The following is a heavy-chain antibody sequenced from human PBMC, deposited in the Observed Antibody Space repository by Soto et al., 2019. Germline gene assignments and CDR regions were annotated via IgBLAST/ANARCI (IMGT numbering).Heavy chain of an antibody. J-gene: IGHJ4*01. Sequence: GGSLRLSCEASGFTFSNYDMHWVRQAPGKGLEWVAAIWYDGSKKYFADSVKGRFTISRDNSKNTVSLQMNSLRAEDSALYYCARDEDVASISFFDYWGHGALVTVS. CDR3: ARDEDVASISFFDY. CDR2: IWYDGSKK. D-gene: IGHD3-16*01. V-gene: IGHV3-33*01. CDR1: GFTFSNYD.